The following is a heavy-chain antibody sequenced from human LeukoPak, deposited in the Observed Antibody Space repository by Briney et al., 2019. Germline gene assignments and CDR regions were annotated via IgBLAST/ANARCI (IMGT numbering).Heavy chain of an antibody. CDR1: GFTLSSDW. CDR2: IKQDVRET. J-gene: IGHJ6*03. V-gene: IGHV3-7*01. D-gene: IGHD6-13*01. CDR3: ARVKQQLVRLLGRDTNYYYYYYMDV. Sequence: PGRCLRLSCAPSGFTLSSDWIISVRHPRGDWRGWVANIKQDVRETTYVDCVEGRFTISRDNAKNSLFLQINSLRVEDTAVYYCARVKQQLVRLLGRDTNYYYYYYMDVWGKGTTVTVSS.